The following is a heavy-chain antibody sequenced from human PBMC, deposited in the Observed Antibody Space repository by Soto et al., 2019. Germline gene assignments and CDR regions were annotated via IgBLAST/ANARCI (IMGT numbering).Heavy chain of an antibody. CDR2: IYYSGNT. Sequence: SETLSLTCTVSGVSISDYYWSWIRQPPGKGLEWIGYIYYSGNTNYNPSLKSRVTISEDTSKNQFSLRLSSVATADTAVYYCARDREYYDSSGLYFDYWGQGTLVTVSS. V-gene: IGHV4-59*01. CDR1: GVSISDYY. J-gene: IGHJ4*02. CDR3: ARDREYYDSSGLYFDY. D-gene: IGHD3-22*01.